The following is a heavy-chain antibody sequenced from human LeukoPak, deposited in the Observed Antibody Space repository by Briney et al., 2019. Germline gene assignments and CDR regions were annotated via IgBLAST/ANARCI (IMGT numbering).Heavy chain of an antibody. CDR2: ISNSNGNT. CDR1: GFTFSSYA. V-gene: IGHV3-23*01. J-gene: IGHJ5*02. Sequence: PGGSLRLSCTAPGFTFSSYAMSWVRQAPGKGLEWVSTISNSNGNTYYADSVKGRFTISRDNSKNTLYLQMNSLTAEDTAIYYCARYTAMVWENWFDPWGQGTLVTVSS. CDR3: ARYTAMVWENWFDP. D-gene: IGHD5-18*01.